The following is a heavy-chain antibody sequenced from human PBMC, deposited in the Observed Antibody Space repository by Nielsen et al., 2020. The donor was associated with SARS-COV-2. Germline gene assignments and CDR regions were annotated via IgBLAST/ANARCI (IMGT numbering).Heavy chain of an antibody. V-gene: IGHV4-59*01. CDR2: IYYSGST. D-gene: IGHD5-12*01. J-gene: IGHJ6*02. Sequence: SETLSLTCTVSGGSISSYYWSWIRQPPGKGLEWIGYIYYSGSTNYNPSLKSRVTISVDTSKNQFSLKLSSVTAADTAVYYCARDVRGGYSGYDPWHYYYYGMDVWGQGTTVTVSS. CDR3: ARDVRGGYSGYDPWHYYYYGMDV. CDR1: GGSISSYY.